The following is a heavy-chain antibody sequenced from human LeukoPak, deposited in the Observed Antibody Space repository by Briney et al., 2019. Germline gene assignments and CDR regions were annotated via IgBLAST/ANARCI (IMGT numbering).Heavy chain of an antibody. J-gene: IGHJ3*02. CDR1: GGSISSGSYY. CDR3: ARGQDYGDYSRVAFDI. D-gene: IGHD4-17*01. V-gene: IGHV4-61*02. CDR2: MYTSGST. Sequence: SETLSLTCTVSGGSISSGSYYWSWIRQPAGKGLEWIGRMYTSGSTNYNPSLKSRVTISVDTSKNQFSLKLSSVTSADTAVYHCARGQDYGDYSRVAFDIWGQGTMVTVSS.